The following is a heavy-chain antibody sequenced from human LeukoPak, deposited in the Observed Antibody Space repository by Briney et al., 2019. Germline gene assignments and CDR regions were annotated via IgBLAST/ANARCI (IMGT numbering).Heavy chain of an antibody. J-gene: IGHJ5*02. CDR3: ATYCSSTSCYGGMLSGFDP. Sequence: SVKVSCKASGGTFSSYAISWVRQAPGQGLEWMGGIIPIFGTANYAQKFQGRVTITADESTSTAYMELSSLRSEDTAVYYCATYCSSTSCYGGMLSGFDPWGQGTLVTVSS. D-gene: IGHD2-2*01. CDR1: GGTFSSYA. CDR2: IIPIFGTA. V-gene: IGHV1-69*13.